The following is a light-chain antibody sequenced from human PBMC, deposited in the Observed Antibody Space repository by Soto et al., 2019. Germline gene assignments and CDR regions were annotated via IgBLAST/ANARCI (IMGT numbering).Light chain of an antibody. CDR1: QSISSW. CDR3: QQYNSYWT. J-gene: IGKJ1*01. Sequence: DIQMTQTPSTLSASVGDRVTITCRASQSISSWLAWYQQKPGKAPKLLIYDASSLEGGVPSRFSGGASGTEFTLTISGLQPDDFATYYCQQYNSYWTFGQGTKVDI. CDR2: DAS. V-gene: IGKV1-5*01.